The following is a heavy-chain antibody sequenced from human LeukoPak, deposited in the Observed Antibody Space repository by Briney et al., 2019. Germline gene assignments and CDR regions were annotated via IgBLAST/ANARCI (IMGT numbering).Heavy chain of an antibody. CDR3: AKDLSYDSSGSDY. D-gene: IGHD3-22*01. CDR1: GLIFSKYG. CDR2: LEYDGTSN. J-gene: IGHJ4*02. V-gene: IGHV3-30*02. Sequence: GESLRLSCAASGLIFSKYGMHWVRQTPGKGLEWVAFLEYDGTSNYLDSVKGRFTISRDNSKNTLYLQMNSLRAEDTAVYYCAKDLSYDSSGSDYWGQGTLVTVSS.